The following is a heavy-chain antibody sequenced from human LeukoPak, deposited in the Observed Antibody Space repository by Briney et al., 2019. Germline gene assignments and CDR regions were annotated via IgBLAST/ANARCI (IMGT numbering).Heavy chain of an antibody. V-gene: IGHV4-39*07. CDR1: GGSISSSSYY. D-gene: IGHD4-11*01. CDR3: ARVATVNNLYYYYMDV. Sequence: SETLSLTCTVSGGSISSSSYYWGWIRQPPGKGLEWIGSIYYSGSTYYNPSLKSRVTISVDTSKNQFSLKLSSVTAADTAVYYCARVATVNNLYYYYMDVWGKGTTATVSS. J-gene: IGHJ6*03. CDR2: IYYSGST.